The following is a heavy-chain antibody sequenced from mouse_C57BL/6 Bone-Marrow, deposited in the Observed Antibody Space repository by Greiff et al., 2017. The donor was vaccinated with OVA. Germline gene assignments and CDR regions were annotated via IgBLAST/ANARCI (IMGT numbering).Heavy chain of an antibody. CDR1: GYTFTTYP. CDR3: ARGGGGSSPCWYFDV. V-gene: IGHV1-47*01. J-gene: IGHJ1*03. CDR2: FHPYNDDT. Sequence: VKLQESGAELVKPGASVKMSCKASGYTFTTYPIEWMKQNHGKSLEWIGNFHPYNDDTKYNEKFKGKATLTVEKSSSTVYLELSRLTSDDSAVYYCARGGGGSSPCWYFDVWGTGTTVTVSS. D-gene: IGHD1-1*01.